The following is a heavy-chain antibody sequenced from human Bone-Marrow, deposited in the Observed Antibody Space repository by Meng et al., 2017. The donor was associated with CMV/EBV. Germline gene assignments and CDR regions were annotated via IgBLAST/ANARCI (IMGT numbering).Heavy chain of an antibody. CDR3: ATREGMGHTAA. J-gene: IGHJ5*02. Sequence: GGSLRLPCAASGFIFSSYWMSWVRQAPGKGLEWVANIKQDGSEKYYVDSVKGRFTISRDNDKNLLYLQMNGLRAEDAAVYYCATREGMGHTAAWGQGTLVTVSS. CDR1: GFIFSSYW. V-gene: IGHV3-7*01. D-gene: IGHD2-21*02. CDR2: IKQDGSEK.